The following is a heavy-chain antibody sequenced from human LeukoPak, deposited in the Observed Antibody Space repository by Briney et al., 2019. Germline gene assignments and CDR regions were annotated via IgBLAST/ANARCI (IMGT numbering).Heavy chain of an antibody. CDR1: GFPFSTYW. CDR3: SKGGHVDY. D-gene: IGHD1-26*01. CDR2: MKADGTEK. V-gene: IGHV3-7*01. Sequence: GGALRLSCAASGFPFSTYWMTWVRQTPGKGLEWVANMKADGTEKNCLDSVKGRFTISRDNAKNSLYLQMNSLSAEDTGVYYCSKGGHVDYCGPGTLVTVSS. J-gene: IGHJ4*02.